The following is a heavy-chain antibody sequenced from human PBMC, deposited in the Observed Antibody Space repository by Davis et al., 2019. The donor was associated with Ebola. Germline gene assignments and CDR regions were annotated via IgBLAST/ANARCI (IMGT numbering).Heavy chain of an antibody. J-gene: IGHJ4*02. CDR1: GFTFSNYD. V-gene: IGHV3-23*01. Sequence: GESLKISCAASGFTFSNYDMSWVRHVPGKGLEWVSTISASEGHTHYSDSVRGRFTISRDNSKNTLYLQMNSLKTEDTAVYYCARHCSSTTCYTEGDYWGQGTLVTVSS. CDR2: ISASEGHT. D-gene: IGHD2-2*01. CDR3: ARHCSSTTCYTEGDY.